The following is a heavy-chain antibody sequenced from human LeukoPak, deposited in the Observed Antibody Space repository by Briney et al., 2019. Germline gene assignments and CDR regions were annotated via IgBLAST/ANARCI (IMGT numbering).Heavy chain of an antibody. J-gene: IGHJ4*02. CDR2: ISYDGSNK. CDR1: GFTFSGYA. CDR3: AREACSTSCQGVFDY. Sequence: PGGSLRLSCAASGFTFSGYAMHCVRQAPGKGLEWVAVISYDGSNKYYADSVKGRFTISRDNSKNTLYLQMNSLRAEDTAVYYCAREACSTSCQGVFDYWGQGTLVTVSS. V-gene: IGHV3-30-3*01. D-gene: IGHD2-2*01.